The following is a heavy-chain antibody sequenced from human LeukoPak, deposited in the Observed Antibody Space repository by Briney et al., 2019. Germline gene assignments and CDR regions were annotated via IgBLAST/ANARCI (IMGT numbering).Heavy chain of an antibody. D-gene: IGHD3-10*01. J-gene: IGHJ6*02. CDR1: GFTFSSSA. V-gene: IGHV3-30-3*01. Sequence: GGSLRLSCAASGFTFSSSAMSWVRQAPGKGLEWVAVISYDGSNKYYADSVKGRFTISRDNSKNTLYLQMNSLRAEDTAVYYCARGEKLLWFGELFSYYYGMDVWGQGTTVTVSS. CDR3: ARGEKLLWFGELFSYYYGMDV. CDR2: ISYDGSNK.